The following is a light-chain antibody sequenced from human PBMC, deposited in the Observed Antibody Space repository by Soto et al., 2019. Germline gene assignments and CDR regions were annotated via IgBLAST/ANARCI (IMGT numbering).Light chain of an antibody. CDR2: GAS. CDR3: QHYNNWPFS. V-gene: IGKV3-15*01. Sequence: EIVMTQSPATLSVSPGERATLSCRASQSVSSNLAWYQQKPGQAPTLLIYGASARATGIPVRFSGSRSGTEFTLSISSLQSEDFAVYYCQHYNNWPFSFGQGTMLEIK. J-gene: IGKJ2*01. CDR1: QSVSSN.